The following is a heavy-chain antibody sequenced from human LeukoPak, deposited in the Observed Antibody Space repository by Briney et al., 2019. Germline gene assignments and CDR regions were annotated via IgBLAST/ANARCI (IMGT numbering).Heavy chain of an antibody. CDR2: IKQDGSEI. D-gene: IGHD6-13*01. V-gene: IGHV3-7*01. J-gene: IGHJ4*02. CDR1: GFKFSNYW. CDR3: ARIGYRSSSFDY. Sequence: GGSLRLSCAASGFKFSNYWMSWVRQAPGKGLEWMANIKQDGSEIDYVDFMKGRFTISRDNAKNSVHLQVNSLRAEDTAVYHCARIGYRSSSFDYWGRGTLVTVSS.